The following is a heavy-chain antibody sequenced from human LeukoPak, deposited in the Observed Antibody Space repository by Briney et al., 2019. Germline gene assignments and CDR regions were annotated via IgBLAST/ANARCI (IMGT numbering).Heavy chain of an antibody. CDR3: ARDYYDSSGYYSVDY. CDR2: IYTSGST. Sequence: PSGTLSLTCTVSGGSISSYYWSWIRQPAGKGLEWIGRIYTSGSTNYNPSLKSRVTMSVDTSKNQFSLKLSSVTAADTAVYYCARDYYDSSGYYSVDYWGQGTLVTVSS. V-gene: IGHV4-4*07. D-gene: IGHD3-22*01. CDR1: GGSISSYY. J-gene: IGHJ4*02.